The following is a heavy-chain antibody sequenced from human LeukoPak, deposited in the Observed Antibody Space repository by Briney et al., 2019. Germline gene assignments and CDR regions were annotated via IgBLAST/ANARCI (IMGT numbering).Heavy chain of an antibody. CDR1: GFTFSSYA. CDR3: APGKFDY. J-gene: IGHJ4*02. V-gene: IGHV3-64D*06. Sequence: SGGSPRLSCSASGFTFSSYAMHWVRQAPGKGLEYVSAISHDGDTTYYADSVKGRFTISRDNSENTLYLQMSSLRAEDTAVYYCAPGKFDYWGQGTLVTVSS. CDR2: ISHDGDTT.